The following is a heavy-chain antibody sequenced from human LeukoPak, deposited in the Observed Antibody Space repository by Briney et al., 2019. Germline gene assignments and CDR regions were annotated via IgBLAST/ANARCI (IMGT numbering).Heavy chain of an antibody. CDR2: INPNSGGT. J-gene: IGHJ6*02. Sequence: GASVTVSCKASGYTSTGYCMHWVRQAPGQGLEWMGWINPNSGGTNYAQKFQGRVTMTRDTSISTAYMELSRLRSDDTAVYYCARDMDYYDSSGRYYYYYGMDVWGQGTTVTVSS. CDR1: GYTSTGYC. V-gene: IGHV1-2*02. D-gene: IGHD3-22*01. CDR3: ARDMDYYDSSGRYYYYYGMDV.